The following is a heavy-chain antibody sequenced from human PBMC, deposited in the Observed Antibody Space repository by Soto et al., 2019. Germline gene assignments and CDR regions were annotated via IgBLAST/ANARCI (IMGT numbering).Heavy chain of an antibody. V-gene: IGHV3-11*01. CDR1: GFTFSDYY. D-gene: IGHD3-10*02. CDR2: ISSSGSTI. Sequence: QVQLVESGGGLVKPGGSLRLSCAASGFTFSDYYMSWIRQAPGKGLEWVSYISSSGSTIYYADSVKGRFTIARDNAKNCLYLQMNSLRAEDTAVYYCARDVRVVIITENSFDIWGQGTTVTVSS. J-gene: IGHJ3*02. CDR3: ARDVRVVIITENSFDI.